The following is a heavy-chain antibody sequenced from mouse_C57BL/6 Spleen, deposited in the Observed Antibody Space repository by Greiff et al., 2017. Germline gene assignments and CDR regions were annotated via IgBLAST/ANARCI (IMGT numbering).Heavy chain of an antibody. J-gene: IGHJ1*03. D-gene: IGHD1-1*01. V-gene: IGHV1-69*01. CDR2: IDPSDSYT. CDR1: GYTFTSYW. Sequence: QVQLQQPGAELVMPGASVKLSCKASGYTFTSYWMHWVKQRPGQGLEWIGEIDPSDSYTNYNQKFKGKSTLTVDKSSSTAYMQLSSLTSEDSAVYYCARPLYGSSYRYFEVWGTGTTVTVSS. CDR3: ARPLYGSSYRYFEV.